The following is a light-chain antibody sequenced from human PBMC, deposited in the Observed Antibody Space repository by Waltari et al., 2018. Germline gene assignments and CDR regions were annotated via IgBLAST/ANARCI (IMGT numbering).Light chain of an antibody. CDR1: RSVGRP. CDR3: EPYVRLPAT. CDR2: AAS. Sequence: EIVLTQSPGTLSLSPGDTATISCRARRSVGRPLAWYQLKHGQAPRLLIYAASTRATGIPDRFSVRGSGTDFSLTSSRLGPKDFAVYGCEPYVRLPATFGQGTRVEIK. V-gene: IGKV3-20*01. J-gene: IGKJ1*01.